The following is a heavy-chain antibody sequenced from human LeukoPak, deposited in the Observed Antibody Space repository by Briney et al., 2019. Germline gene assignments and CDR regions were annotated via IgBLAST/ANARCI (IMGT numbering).Heavy chain of an antibody. J-gene: IGHJ5*02. CDR2: ITDSGDST. CDR1: GFTFSSSA. CDR3: TKDLWFDP. Sequence: GGSLRLSCTASGFTFSSSAMSWVRQAPGRRLEWVSGITDSGDSTYYADSVKGRFTISRDNAKNSLYLQMNSLRAEDTALYYCTKDLWFDPWGQGTLVTVSS. V-gene: IGHV3-23*01.